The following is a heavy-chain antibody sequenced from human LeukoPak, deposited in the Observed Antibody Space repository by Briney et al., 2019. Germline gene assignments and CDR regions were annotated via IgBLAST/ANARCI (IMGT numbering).Heavy chain of an antibody. Sequence: GASVKVSCKASGGTFSSYAISWVRQAPGQGLEWMGGIIPIFGTANYAQKFQGRVTITRNTSISTAYMELSSLRSEDTAVYYCARLGGYYDSSGYLLDYWGQGTLVTVSS. CDR1: GGTFSSYA. CDR3: ARLGGYYDSSGYLLDY. D-gene: IGHD3-22*01. J-gene: IGHJ4*02. CDR2: IIPIFGTA. V-gene: IGHV1-69*05.